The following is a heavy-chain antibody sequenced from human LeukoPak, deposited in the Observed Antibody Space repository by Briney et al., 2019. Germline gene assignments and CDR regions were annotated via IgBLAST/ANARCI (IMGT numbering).Heavy chain of an antibody. CDR3: ARSWAQIVVVPAAAIGIDY. V-gene: IGHV3-30*03. D-gene: IGHD2-2*01. CDR1: GFTFSSYG. CDR2: ISYDGSNK. J-gene: IGHJ4*02. Sequence: PGRSLRLSCAASGFTFSSYGMHWVRQAPGKGLEWVAVISYDGSNKYYADSVKGRFTISRDNSKNTLYLQMGSLRAEDMAVYYCARSWAQIVVVPAAAIGIDYWGQGTLVTVSS.